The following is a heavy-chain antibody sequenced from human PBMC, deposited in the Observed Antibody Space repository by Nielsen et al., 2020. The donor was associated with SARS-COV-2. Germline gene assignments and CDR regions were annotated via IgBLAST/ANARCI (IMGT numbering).Heavy chain of an antibody. CDR3: ARRPTVQPFHH. CDR1: GGSITDSNYY. Sequence: SETLSLTCSLSGGSITDSNYYWGWIRQPPAKGLEWIGSVYYTGLTYYAPSPKSRVTISADSSKNQLSLKLNSVTAADTAVYFCARRPTVQPFHHWGQGTLVYVSS. D-gene: IGHD4-17*01. CDR2: VYYTGLT. J-gene: IGHJ1*01. V-gene: IGHV4-39*01.